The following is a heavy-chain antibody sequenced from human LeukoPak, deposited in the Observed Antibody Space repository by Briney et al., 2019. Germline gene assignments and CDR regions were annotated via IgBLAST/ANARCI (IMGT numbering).Heavy chain of an antibody. CDR1: GYTFTGYY. V-gene: IGHV1-2*06. CDR3: AREGLRSNWFDP. Sequence: ASVTVSCKASGYTFTGYYMHWARQAPGQGLEWMGRINPNSGGTNYAQKFQGRVTMTRDTSISTAYMELSRLRSDDTAVYYCAREGLRSNWFDPWGQGTLVAVSS. D-gene: IGHD5-12*01. CDR2: INPNSGGT. J-gene: IGHJ5*02.